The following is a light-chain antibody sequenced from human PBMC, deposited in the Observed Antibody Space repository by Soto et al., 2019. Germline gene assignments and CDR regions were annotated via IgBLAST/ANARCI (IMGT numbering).Light chain of an antibody. CDR3: QQYGSTPRT. V-gene: IGKV3-20*01. J-gene: IGKJ1*01. CDR1: QSVSSSY. CDR2: DAS. Sequence: MTQSPAPLSVSPGERASLSCRASQSVSSSYLAWYQQKPGQAPRLLIYDASRRATGIPDRFSGSGSGTDFTLTISRLDPEDFAVYYCQQYGSTPRTFGQGTKVDIK.